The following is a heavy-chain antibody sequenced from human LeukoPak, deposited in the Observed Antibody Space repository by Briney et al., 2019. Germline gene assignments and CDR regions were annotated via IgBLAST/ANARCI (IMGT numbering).Heavy chain of an antibody. Sequence: GASVKVSCKASGYTFTSYGITWVRQAPGQGLEWMGWISGFNGKTNYAQMFQGRVTMTTDASTSTAYMELMSLTSDDTAVYYCARDRGLGDLLQDFWGQGTLVTVSS. V-gene: IGHV1-18*01. CDR2: ISGFNGKT. CDR3: ARDRGLGDLLQDF. D-gene: IGHD1-26*01. J-gene: IGHJ4*02. CDR1: GYTFTSYG.